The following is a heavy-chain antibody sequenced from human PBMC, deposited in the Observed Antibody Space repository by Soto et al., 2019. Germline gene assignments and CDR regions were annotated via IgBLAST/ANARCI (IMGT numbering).Heavy chain of an antibody. CDR1: GGSISSGGYY. J-gene: IGHJ6*03. Sequence: QVQLQESGPGLVKPSQTLSLTCTVSGGSISSGGYYWSWIRQHPGKGLEWIGYIYYSGSTYYNPSLKSRVPISVDTSKNQFSLKLSSVTAADTAVYYCARTPPPDGLGGIPYYYYYMDVWGKGTTVTVSS. CDR3: ARTPPPDGLGGIPYYYYYMDV. D-gene: IGHD3-16*01. V-gene: IGHV4-31*03. CDR2: IYYSGST.